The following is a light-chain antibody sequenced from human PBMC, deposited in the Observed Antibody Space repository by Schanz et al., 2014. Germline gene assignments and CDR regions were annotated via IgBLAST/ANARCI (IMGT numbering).Light chain of an antibody. CDR2: EVS. Sequence: QSALTQPPSASGSPGQSVTISCTGTSSDVGGHNYVSWYQQHPGKSPKLMIYEVSKRPSGVPDRFSGSKSGNTASLTISGLQTEDEADYYCAAWDDSLNGWVFGGGTKLTVL. CDR1: SSDVGGHNY. J-gene: IGLJ3*02. V-gene: IGLV2-8*01. CDR3: AAWDDSLNGWV.